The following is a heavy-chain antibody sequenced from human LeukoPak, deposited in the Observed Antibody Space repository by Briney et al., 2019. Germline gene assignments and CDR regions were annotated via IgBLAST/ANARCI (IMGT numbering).Heavy chain of an antibody. J-gene: IGHJ4*02. CDR1: GGSFSGYY. V-gene: IGHV4-34*01. CDR3: ARGRWYGDNYYFDY. D-gene: IGHD4-17*01. CDR2: INHSGST. Sequence: SETLSLTCAVYGGSFSGYYWSWIRQPPGEGLEWIGEINHSGSTNYNPSLKSRVTISVDTSKNQFSLKLSSVTAADTAVYYCARGRWYGDNYYFDYWGQGTLVTVSS.